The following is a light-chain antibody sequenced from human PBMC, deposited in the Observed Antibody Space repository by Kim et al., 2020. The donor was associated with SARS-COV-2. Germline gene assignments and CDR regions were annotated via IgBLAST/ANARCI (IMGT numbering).Light chain of an antibody. CDR1: QSILYSSNNKNY. V-gene: IGKV4-1*01. J-gene: IGKJ4*01. CDR2: WAS. Sequence: DIVMTQSPDSLAVSLGERATINYKSSQSILYSSNNKNYVAWYQQKPGQPPKLLIYWASTRESGVPDRFSGSGSGTDFTLTISSLQAEDVAVYYCHQYYSIPPYTFGGGTKVDIK. CDR3: HQYYSIPPYT.